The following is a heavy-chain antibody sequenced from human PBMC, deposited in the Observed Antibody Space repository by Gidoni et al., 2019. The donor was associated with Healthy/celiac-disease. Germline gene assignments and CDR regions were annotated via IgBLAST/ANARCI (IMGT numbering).Heavy chain of an antibody. CDR3: ARDRRGGWTFDY. Sequence: QVQLVESGGGVVQPGRSLRLSCAASGFTFSSYGMHWVRQAPGKGLGWVAVIWYDGSNKYYADSVKGRFTISRDNSKNTLYLQMNSLRAEDTAVYYCARDRRGGWTFDYWGQGTLVTVSS. J-gene: IGHJ4*02. CDR1: GFTFSSYG. D-gene: IGHD6-19*01. CDR2: IWYDGSNK. V-gene: IGHV3-33*01.